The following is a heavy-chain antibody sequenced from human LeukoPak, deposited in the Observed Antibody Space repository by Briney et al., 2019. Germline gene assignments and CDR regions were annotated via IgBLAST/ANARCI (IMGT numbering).Heavy chain of an antibody. CDR3: ARHSGSGSLSRPFDP. Sequence: SETLSLTCTVSGDSVTSGGFYWAWLRQPPGRGLEWIATVYYTGSTYYNPSLNSRVTISIDTSKNHFSLKLRSVVAPDTAVYYCARHSGSGSLSRPFDPWGQATLGTVSS. CDR1: GDSVTSGGFY. J-gene: IGHJ5*02. CDR2: VYYTGST. D-gene: IGHD3-10*01. V-gene: IGHV4-39*02.